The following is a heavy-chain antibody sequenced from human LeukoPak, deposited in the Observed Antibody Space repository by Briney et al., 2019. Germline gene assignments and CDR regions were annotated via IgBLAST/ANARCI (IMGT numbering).Heavy chain of an antibody. Sequence: ASVKVSCKASGGTFSSYAISWVRQAPGQGLEWMGGIIPIFGTANYAQKFQGRVTITTDESTSTAYMELSSLRSEDTAVYYCARDGIPIFGVVNDYYYYYYVDVWGKGTTVTVSS. D-gene: IGHD3-3*01. J-gene: IGHJ6*03. CDR2: IIPIFGTA. V-gene: IGHV1-69*05. CDR3: ARDGIPIFGVVNDYYYYYYVDV. CDR1: GGTFSSYA.